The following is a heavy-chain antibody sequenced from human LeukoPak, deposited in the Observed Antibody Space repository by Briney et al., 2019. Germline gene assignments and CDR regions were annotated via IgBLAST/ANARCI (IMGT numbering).Heavy chain of an antibody. J-gene: IGHJ4*02. CDR1: GGSFSGNYY. CDR3: ARSFDYYSSGYYPYYFDY. Sequence: SKTLSLTCAVYGGSFSGNYYWNWIRQPPGKGLEWIAEINHGGSTNHNPSLKNRVTISVDKSKNQFSLKLNSVTAADTAVYYCARSFDYYSSGYYPYYFDYWGQGTLVTVSS. V-gene: IGHV4-34*01. CDR2: INHGGST. D-gene: IGHD3-22*01.